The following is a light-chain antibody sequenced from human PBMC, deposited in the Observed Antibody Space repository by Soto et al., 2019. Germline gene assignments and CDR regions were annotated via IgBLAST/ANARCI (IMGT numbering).Light chain of an antibody. V-gene: IGLV2-14*01. CDR2: EVS. Sequence: QSVLTEPACVSVSPGQSITSSCTGTSSDVGGYNYVSWYQQHPGKAPKLMIYEVSNRPSGVSNRFSGSKSGNTASLTISGLQAEDEADYYCSSYTSSSTDVFGTGTKVTVL. CDR3: SSYTSSSTDV. J-gene: IGLJ1*01. CDR1: SSDVGGYNY.